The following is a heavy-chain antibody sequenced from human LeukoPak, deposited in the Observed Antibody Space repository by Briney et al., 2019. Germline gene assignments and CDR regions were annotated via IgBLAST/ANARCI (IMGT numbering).Heavy chain of an antibody. CDR3: ARGRDGYNPTADY. Sequence: ASVSVSYTASVYTFSNYGISCGPQAPGQGLECMGWISAYNGNTVYAQKVQGRVTMTTDTSTSTGYMELRSLRSDDTAVYYCARGRDGYNPTADYWGQGTLVTVSS. J-gene: IGHJ4*02. CDR2: ISAYNGNT. V-gene: IGHV1-18*01. D-gene: IGHD5-24*01. CDR1: VYTFSNYG.